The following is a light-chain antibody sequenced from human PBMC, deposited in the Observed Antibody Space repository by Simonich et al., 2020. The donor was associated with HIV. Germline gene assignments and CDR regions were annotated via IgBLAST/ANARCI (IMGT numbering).Light chain of an antibody. Sequence: DLQMSQSPSTLSASVGDRVTITCRSSQSINNWLAWFQQKPGKAPKLLIYKASTLESGVPSTFSGSGSGTEFTLTISSLQPDDFATDYCQQYNSHFPTFGQGTKVEIK. V-gene: IGKV1-5*03. CDR1: QSINNW. CDR2: KAS. CDR3: QQYNSHFPT. J-gene: IGKJ1*01.